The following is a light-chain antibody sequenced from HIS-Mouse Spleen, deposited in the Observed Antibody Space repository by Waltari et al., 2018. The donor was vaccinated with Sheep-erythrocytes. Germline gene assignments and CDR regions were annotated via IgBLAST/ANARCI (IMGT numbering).Light chain of an antibody. Sequence: AIRMTQSPSPLSASTGDRVHITCRASQGISSYLAWYQQKPGKAPKLLIYAASTLQSGVTSRFSGSGSGTDFTLTISCLQSEDFATYYCQQYYSYPYTFGQGTKLEIK. V-gene: IGKV1-8*01. CDR3: QQYYSYPYT. CDR2: AAS. CDR1: QGISSY. J-gene: IGKJ2*01.